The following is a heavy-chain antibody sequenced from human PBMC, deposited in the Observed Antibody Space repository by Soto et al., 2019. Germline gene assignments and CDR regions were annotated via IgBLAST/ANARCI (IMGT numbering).Heavy chain of an antibody. V-gene: IGHV4-31*03. CDR2: VAYSGGT. CDR3: ARAWLEYNWFDS. D-gene: IGHD5-12*01. Sequence: QVQLQESGPGLVKPSQTLSLTCTVSGGSITRGGSYWSWTRQHPEKRLEWIGYVAYSGGTYYNPSLKSRVTFLVDMSKNLLSLRLSSVTAADTAVYYCARAWLEYNWFDSWCQGNLVTVSS. CDR1: GGSITRGGSY. J-gene: IGHJ5*01.